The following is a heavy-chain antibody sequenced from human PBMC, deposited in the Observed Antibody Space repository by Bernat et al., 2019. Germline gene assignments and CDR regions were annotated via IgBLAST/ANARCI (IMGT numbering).Heavy chain of an antibody. V-gene: IGHV4-34*01. J-gene: IGHJ5*02. CDR1: GGSFSGYY. D-gene: IGHD3-22*01. CDR3: ARGPHPSRCYYSSSYWFDP. CDR2: INHSGST. Sequence: QVQLQQWGAGLLQPSETLSLTCAVYGGSFSGYYWSWIRQPPGKGLEWIGEINHSGSTNYNPSLKSRVTISVDTSKDHFSLKLSSVTAADTAVYYCARGPHPSRCYYSSSYWFDPWGQGTIVSVSS.